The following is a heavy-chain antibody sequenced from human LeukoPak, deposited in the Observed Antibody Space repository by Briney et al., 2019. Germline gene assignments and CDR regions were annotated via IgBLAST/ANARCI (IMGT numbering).Heavy chain of an antibody. CDR1: GYTFTSYG. CDR3: ARVKPPRMEGSSFDY. CDR2: ISGHDGNT. D-gene: IGHD3-10*01. Sequence: GASVKVSCKASGYTFTSYGFSWVRQAPGQGLEWVGWISGHDGNTKYAQKYQGRVTMTTETSTSTAYMELSSLGSDDTAVYYCARVKPPRMEGSSFDYWGQGTLVTVSS. J-gene: IGHJ4*02. V-gene: IGHV1-18*01.